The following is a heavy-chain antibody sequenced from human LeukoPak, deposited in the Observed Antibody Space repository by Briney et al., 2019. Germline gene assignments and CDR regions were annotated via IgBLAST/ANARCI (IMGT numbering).Heavy chain of an antibody. CDR1: GYSISSDNY. CDR2: IYHSGST. D-gene: IGHD3-22*01. CDR3: ARAPRDSSSSNYMRRFDY. Sequence: SSETLSLTCAVSGYSISSDNYWVWIRQPPGQGLEWTGGIYHSGSTYCNPSLKSRVTMSVDTSKNQFSLKLSSVTAADTAVYYCARAPRDSSSSNYMRRFDYWGQGTLVTVSS. V-gene: IGHV4-38-2*01. J-gene: IGHJ4*02.